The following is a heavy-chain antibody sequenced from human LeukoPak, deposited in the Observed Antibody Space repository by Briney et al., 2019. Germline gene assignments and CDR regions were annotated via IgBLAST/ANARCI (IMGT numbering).Heavy chain of an antibody. CDR2: IYSGTI. Sequence: GESLRLSCTVSGFTVSSNSMSWVRQAPGKGLEWVSFIYSGTIHYSDSVKGRFTISRDNSKNTLYLQMNSLRAEDTAVYYCARGARLTMVRGVIRYFYMDVWGKGTTVTISS. V-gene: IGHV3-53*01. J-gene: IGHJ6*03. CDR3: ARGARLTMVRGVIRYFYMDV. D-gene: IGHD3-10*01. CDR1: GFTVSSNS.